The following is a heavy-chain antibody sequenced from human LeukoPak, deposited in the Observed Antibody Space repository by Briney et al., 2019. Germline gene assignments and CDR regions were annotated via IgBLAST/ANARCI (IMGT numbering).Heavy chain of an antibody. CDR1: GGSISGHY. V-gene: IGHV4-59*11. Sequence: SETLSLTCSVSGGSISGHYWSWIRQPPGKGLEWIGSVHNSGSTNYNPSLQSRVTISVDTSNNQCSRRLSSVTAVDTAVYYCARDWGWPSGYPYPWGQGTLVTVSS. CDR3: ARDWGWPSGYPYP. J-gene: IGHJ5*02. D-gene: IGHD3-22*01. CDR2: VHNSGST.